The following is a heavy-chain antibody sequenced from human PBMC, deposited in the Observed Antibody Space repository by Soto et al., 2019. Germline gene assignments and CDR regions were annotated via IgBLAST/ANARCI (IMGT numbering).Heavy chain of an antibody. V-gene: IGHV3-72*01. CDR1: GFTFSDHY. J-gene: IGHJ4*02. CDR3: ARYSGSYSRGLDY. CDR2: IRNKATSYNT. D-gene: IGHD1-26*01. Sequence: EVQLVESGGGLVQPGGSLRLSCAASGFTFSDHYMEWVRQAPGKGLEWVGRIRNKATSYNTEYAESVKGRFTISRDDSRNSLYLQMNSLKTEDTAVFYCARYSGSYSRGLDYWGQGSPVIVSS.